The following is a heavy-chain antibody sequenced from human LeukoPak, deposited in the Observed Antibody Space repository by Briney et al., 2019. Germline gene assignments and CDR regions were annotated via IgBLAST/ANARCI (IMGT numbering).Heavy chain of an antibody. Sequence: GGSLRLSCAASGFTFSSYGMHWVRQAPGKGLEWVAFIRYDGSNKYYADSVKGRFTISRDNSKNTLYLQMNSLRAEDTAIYYCAQVQWLVPAYWGQGTLVTVSS. V-gene: IGHV3-30*02. CDR2: IRYDGSNK. CDR3: AQVQWLVPAY. J-gene: IGHJ4*02. D-gene: IGHD6-19*01. CDR1: GFTFSSYG.